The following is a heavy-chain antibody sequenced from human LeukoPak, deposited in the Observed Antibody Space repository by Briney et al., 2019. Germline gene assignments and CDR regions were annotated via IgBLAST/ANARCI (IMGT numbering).Heavy chain of an antibody. CDR1: GGSISSGGYS. J-gene: IGHJ4*02. D-gene: IGHD5-18*01. Sequence: SQTLSPTCAVSGGSISSGGYSWSWIRQPPGKGLEWIGYIYHSGSTYYNPSLKSRVTISVDRSKNQFSLKLSSVTAADTAVYYCARGYSYGYDYFDYWGQGTLVTVSS. CDR3: ARGYSYGYDYFDY. V-gene: IGHV4-30-2*01. CDR2: IYHSGST.